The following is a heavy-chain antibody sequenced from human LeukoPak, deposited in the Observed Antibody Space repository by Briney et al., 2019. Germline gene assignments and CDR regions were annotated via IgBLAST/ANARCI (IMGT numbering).Heavy chain of an antibody. CDR2: IDPSDSYT. Sequence: GESLKISCKGSGYSFASYWISWVRQMPGKGLEWMGRIDPSDSYTNYSPSFQGHVTISADKSISPAYLQWSTLKASDTAMCYCARRGSGWYSSWGQGTLVTVSS. J-gene: IGHJ4*02. V-gene: IGHV5-10-1*01. CDR3: ARRGSGWYSS. D-gene: IGHD6-19*01. CDR1: GYSFASYW.